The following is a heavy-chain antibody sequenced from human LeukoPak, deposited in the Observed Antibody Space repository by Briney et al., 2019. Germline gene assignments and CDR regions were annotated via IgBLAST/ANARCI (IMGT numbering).Heavy chain of an antibody. V-gene: IGHV3-64D*06. CDR3: VKDVIIWYGMDV. CDR1: GFTFSSYA. J-gene: IGHJ6*02. Sequence: PGGALRLSCSASGFTFSSYAMHWVRQAPGKGREYVSAISSNGGSTYYADSVKGRFTISRDNSKNTLYLQMSSLRAEDTAVYYCVKDVIIWYGMDVWGQGTTVTVSS. CDR2: ISSNGGST.